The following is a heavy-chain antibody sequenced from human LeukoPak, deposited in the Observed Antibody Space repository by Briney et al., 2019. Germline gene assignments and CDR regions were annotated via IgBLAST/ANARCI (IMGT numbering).Heavy chain of an antibody. CDR1: GGSISSYY. J-gene: IGHJ4*02. CDR3: ARASYYFDY. V-gene: IGHV4-59*01. CDR2: IYYSGST. D-gene: IGHD1-1*01. Sequence: SETLSLTCTVSGGSISSYYWSWIRQPPGKGLEWIGYIYYSGSTNYNPSLKSRVTISVDTSKNQFSLKLSSVTAADTAVYYCARASYYFDYWGQGTLVTVSS.